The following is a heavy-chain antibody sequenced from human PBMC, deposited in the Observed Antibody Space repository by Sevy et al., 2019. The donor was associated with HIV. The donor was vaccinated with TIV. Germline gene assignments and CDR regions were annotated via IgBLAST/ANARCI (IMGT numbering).Heavy chain of an antibody. CDR2: VSFDGGSK. D-gene: IGHD3-16*01. CDR1: GFTFSNFA. CDR3: VRERARSITFDI. J-gene: IGHJ3*02. V-gene: IGHV3-30-3*01. Sequence: GGSLRLSCAASGFTFSNFAMHWVRQAPGKGLEWVAIVSFDGGSKYYADSVRGRFTVSRDNSKNTVYLQLNSLRAEDTAVYYCVRERARSITFDIWGQGTLVTVSS.